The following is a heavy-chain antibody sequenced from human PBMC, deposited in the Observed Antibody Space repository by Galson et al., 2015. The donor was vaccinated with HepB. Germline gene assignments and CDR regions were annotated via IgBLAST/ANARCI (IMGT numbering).Heavy chain of an antibody. CDR2: IWYDGSNK. D-gene: IGHD2-8*01. CDR3: ARGPGGYGTNGYDFDY. J-gene: IGHJ4*02. Sequence: SLRLSCAASGFTFSSYGMHWVRQAPGKGLEWVAVIWYDGSNKYYADYVEDRFTISRDSSKNTLYLQMNSLRAEETAVYYCARGPGGYGTNGYDFDYWGQGTLVTVSS. V-gene: IGHV3-33*01. CDR1: GFTFSSYG.